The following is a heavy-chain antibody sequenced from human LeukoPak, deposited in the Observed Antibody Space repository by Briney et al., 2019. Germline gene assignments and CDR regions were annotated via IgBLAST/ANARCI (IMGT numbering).Heavy chain of an antibody. Sequence: SQTLSLTCSVSGGSISSGDYFWSWIRQPPGKGLEWIGYIYRSGSTYYSPSLKSRVSISRDTSKNQFSLKLSSVTAADTAVYYCARANYAYGDYWGQGTLVTGSS. CDR3: ARANYAYGDY. V-gene: IGHV4-30-4*08. D-gene: IGHD2-2*01. CDR2: IYRSGST. CDR1: GGSISSGDYF. J-gene: IGHJ4*02.